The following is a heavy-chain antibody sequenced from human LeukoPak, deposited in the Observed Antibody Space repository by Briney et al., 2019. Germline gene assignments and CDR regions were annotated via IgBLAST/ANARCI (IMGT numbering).Heavy chain of an antibody. CDR1: GYTFTGYY. V-gene: IGHV1-2*02. CDR2: INPNSGGT. J-gene: IGHJ4*02. D-gene: IGHD3-22*01. Sequence: ASVKVSCKASGYTFTGYYMHWVGQAPGQGLEWMGWINPNSGGTNYAQKFQGRVTMTRDTSISTAYMELRSLRSDDTAVYYCARVTEYYYDSSGYSYFDYWGQGTLVTVSS. CDR3: ARVTEYYYDSSGYSYFDY.